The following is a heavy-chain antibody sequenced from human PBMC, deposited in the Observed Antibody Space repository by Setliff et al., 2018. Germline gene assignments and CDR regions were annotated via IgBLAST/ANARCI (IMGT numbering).Heavy chain of an antibody. CDR1: GSIFTSYG. CDR3: ARDLDYQYYYDSSGRDSFDI. D-gene: IGHD3-22*01. J-gene: IGHJ3*02. Sequence: ASVKVSCKASGSIFTSYGFSWVRQAPGQGLEWMGWISTYNGKTNYAQKFQGRVTMTPDTSTSTAYMVLRSLRSDDTVVYYCARDLDYQYYYDSSGRDSFDIWGQGTMVTVSS. V-gene: IGHV1-18*01. CDR2: ISTYNGKT.